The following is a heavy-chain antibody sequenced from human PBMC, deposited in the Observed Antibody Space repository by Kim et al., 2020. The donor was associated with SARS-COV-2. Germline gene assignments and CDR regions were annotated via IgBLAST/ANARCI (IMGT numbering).Heavy chain of an antibody. V-gene: IGHV1-2*06. J-gene: IGHJ3*02. CDR2: INPNSGGT. CDR3: ARAPIGGNQCLVAFDI. Sequence: ASVKVSCKASGYTFTGYYMHWVRQAPGQGLEWMGLINPNSGGTNYAQKFQGRVTMTRDTSISTAYMELSRLRSDDTAVYYCARAPIGGNQCLVAFDIWGQGTMVTVSS. D-gene: IGHD2-15*01. CDR1: GYTFTGYY.